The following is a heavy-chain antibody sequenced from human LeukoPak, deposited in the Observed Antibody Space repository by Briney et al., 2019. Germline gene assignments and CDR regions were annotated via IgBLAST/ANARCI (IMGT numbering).Heavy chain of an antibody. J-gene: IGHJ5*02. CDR3: AGSPTIFGVVNWFDP. CDR1: GGSISSGGYS. CDR2: IYHSGST. D-gene: IGHD3-3*01. V-gene: IGHV4-30-2*01. Sequence: SETLSLTCAVSGGSISSGGYSWSWIRQPPGKGLEWIGYIYHSGSTYYNPSLKSRVTISVDRSKNQFSLKLSSVTAADTAVYYCAGSPTIFGVVNWFDPWGQGTLVTVSS.